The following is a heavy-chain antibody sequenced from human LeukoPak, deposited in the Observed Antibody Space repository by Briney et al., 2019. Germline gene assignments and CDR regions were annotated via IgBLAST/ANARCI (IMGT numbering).Heavy chain of an antibody. Sequence: PGGSLRLSCAASGFTFSSYGMHWVRQAPGKGLEWVAFIRFDGSDKYYANSVKGRFTISRDNAKNSLYLQMNSLRAEDTAVYYCAKEGYVGRITMIVVVYYFDYWGQGTLVTVSS. CDR2: IRFDGSDK. V-gene: IGHV3-30*02. J-gene: IGHJ4*02. CDR3: AKEGYVGRITMIVVVYYFDY. CDR1: GFTFSSYG. D-gene: IGHD3-22*01.